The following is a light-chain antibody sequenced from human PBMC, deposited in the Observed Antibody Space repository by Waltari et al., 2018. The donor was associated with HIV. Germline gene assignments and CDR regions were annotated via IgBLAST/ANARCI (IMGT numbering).Light chain of an antibody. J-gene: IGLJ3*02. V-gene: IGLV3-19*01. Sequence: SELTQDPAVSVALGQTVSITCQGDSLRTYYASWYLQKPGQAPVLVISPIHNRPSGIPDRFSGASSGNTASLTITGAQAEDEGDYYCNSRDRAGHHVVFGGGTKLTVL. CDR3: NSRDRAGHHVV. CDR2: PIH. CDR1: SLRTYY.